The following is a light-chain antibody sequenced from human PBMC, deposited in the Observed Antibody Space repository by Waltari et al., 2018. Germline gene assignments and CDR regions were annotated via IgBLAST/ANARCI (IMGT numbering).Light chain of an antibody. V-gene: IGKV1-5*03. CDR3: QQYSSFST. J-gene: IGKJ2*01. CDR2: MVS. Sequence: DIQMTQSPSTLSASVGDRVTISCRASQSVGTWVAWYQQKPGNAPKLLIYMVSSLESGVPSRFSASGSGTDFTLTISSLQPDDFATYSCQQYSSFSTFGQGTKV. CDR1: QSVGTW.